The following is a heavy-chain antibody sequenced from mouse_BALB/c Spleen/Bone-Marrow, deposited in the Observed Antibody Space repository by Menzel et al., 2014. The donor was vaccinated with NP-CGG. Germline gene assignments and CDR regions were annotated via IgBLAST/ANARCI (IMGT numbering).Heavy chain of an antibody. Sequence: VQLKHSGAELVKPGASVKLSCTASGFNIKDTYMHWVRQRPEQGLEWIGRIDPANGNAKYDPKFQGKATITADTSSNTAYLQLSSLTSEDTAVYYCASYYYGRSSFTYWGQGTLVTVSA. J-gene: IGHJ3*01. CDR2: IDPANGNA. V-gene: IGHV14-3*02. CDR3: ASYYYGRSSFTY. D-gene: IGHD1-1*01. CDR1: GFNIKDTY.